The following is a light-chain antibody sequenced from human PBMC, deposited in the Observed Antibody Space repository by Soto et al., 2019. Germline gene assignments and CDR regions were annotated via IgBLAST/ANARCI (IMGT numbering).Light chain of an antibody. Sequence: DIQMTQSPSTLSAPVGDRFTITSRASQSISSWLAWYQQKPGKSPKLLIYDASSLESRVPSRFSGSGSGTEFTLTISSMQPDDFATFYCQQYNSYSPCTFGQGTKLEIK. V-gene: IGKV1-5*01. CDR1: QSISSW. CDR3: QQYNSYSPCT. J-gene: IGKJ2*02. CDR2: DAS.